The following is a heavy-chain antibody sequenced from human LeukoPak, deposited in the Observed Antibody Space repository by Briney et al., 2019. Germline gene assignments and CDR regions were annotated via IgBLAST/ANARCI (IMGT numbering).Heavy chain of an antibody. CDR2: LNGNGGIT. D-gene: IGHD4-11*01. V-gene: IGHV3-20*04. Sequence: GGSLRLSCAASGFTFDDYAMSWVRQAPGKGLEWVAGLNGNGGITGHADSVKGRFTMSRDNAKNSLYLQMDSLRAEDTALCYCARHGTVARYYYMDVWGKGTTVTVS. CDR1: GFTFDDYA. CDR3: ARHGTVARYYYMDV. J-gene: IGHJ6*03.